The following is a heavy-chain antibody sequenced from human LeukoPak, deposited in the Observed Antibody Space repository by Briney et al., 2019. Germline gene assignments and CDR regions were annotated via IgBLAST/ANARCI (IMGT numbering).Heavy chain of an antibody. D-gene: IGHD3-22*01. CDR2: ISAYSGNT. Sequence: ASVKVSCKASGYTFTSYGISWVRQAPGQGLEWMGWISAYSGNTNYAQKLQGRVTMTTDTSTSTAYMELRSLRSDDTAVYYCATGTVYYYDSSGYSDAFDIWGQGTMVTVSS. V-gene: IGHV1-18*01. J-gene: IGHJ3*02. CDR3: ATGTVYYYDSSGYSDAFDI. CDR1: GYTFTSYG.